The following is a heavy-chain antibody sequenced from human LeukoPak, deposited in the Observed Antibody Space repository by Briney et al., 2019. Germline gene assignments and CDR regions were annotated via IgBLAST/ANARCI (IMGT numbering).Heavy chain of an antibody. CDR3: ARGPLGWSDY. V-gene: IGHV3-48*02. CDR2: ISSGGTSI. D-gene: IGHD1-26*01. Sequence: GGSLRLSCAASGFTFSDYNMNWVRQAPGRGLQWVSYISSGGTSIYYADSVKGRFTISRDNAKNSLYLQMTSLRDEDTAVYYCARGPLGWSDYWGQGTLVTVSS. CDR1: GFTFSDYN. J-gene: IGHJ4*02.